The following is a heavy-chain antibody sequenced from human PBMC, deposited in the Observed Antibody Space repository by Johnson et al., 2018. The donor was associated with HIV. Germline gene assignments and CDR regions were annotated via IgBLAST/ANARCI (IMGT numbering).Heavy chain of an antibody. CDR2: ISYDGSNK. V-gene: IGHV3-30*04. J-gene: IGHJ3*02. CDR3: ARRGYSSSGGAFDI. D-gene: IGHD6-6*01. Sequence: QVQLVESGGGVVQPGRSLRLSCAASGFTFSSYAMHWVRQAPGKGLEWVAVISYDGSNKYYADSVKGRFTISRDNSKKTLYLQMNSLRAEDTAGYYWARRGYSSSGGAFDIWGQGTMVTVSS. CDR1: GFTFSSYA.